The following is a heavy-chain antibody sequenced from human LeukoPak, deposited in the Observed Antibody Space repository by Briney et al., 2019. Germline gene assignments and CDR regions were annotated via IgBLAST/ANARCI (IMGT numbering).Heavy chain of an antibody. CDR2: IYYSGST. J-gene: IGHJ4*02. CDR1: GGSISSSSYY. CDR3: ARIRCSGGSCYSDFDY. Sequence: SETLSLTCTVSGGSISSSSYYWGWIRQPPGTGLEWIVSIYYSGSTYYNPSLKSRVTISVDTSKNQFSLKLSSVTAADTAVYYCARIRCSGGSCYSDFDYWGQGTLVTVSS. V-gene: IGHV4-39*01. D-gene: IGHD2-15*01.